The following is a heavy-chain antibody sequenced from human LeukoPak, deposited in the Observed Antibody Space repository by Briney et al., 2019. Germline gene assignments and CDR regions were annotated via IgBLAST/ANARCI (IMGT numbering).Heavy chain of an antibody. D-gene: IGHD2-15*01. CDR1: GVSVSGYY. CDR3: ARIHRYCSGGACYVLDN. CDR2: VYYSGST. V-gene: IGHV4-59*02. Sequence: SETLSLTCVVSGVSVSGYYWGWIRQPPGRGLEWIGYVYYSGSTNYNPSFKSRITISVDTSRNQFSLQLSSVTAADAAVYYCARIHRYCSGGACYVLDNWGQGTLVAVSS. J-gene: IGHJ4*02.